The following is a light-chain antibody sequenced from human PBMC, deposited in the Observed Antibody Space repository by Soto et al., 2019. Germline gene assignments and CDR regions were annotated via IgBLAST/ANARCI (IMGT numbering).Light chain of an antibody. CDR2: GTS. J-gene: IGKJ1*01. CDR3: QHYNDSSWT. CDR1: QSISIW. Sequence: DIHMTQSPSTLSASVGDRVTITCRASQSISIWLAWYQQKPGRAPNLWIYGTSSLESGVPSRFSGSGSGTEFTLTISSLQPDDFATYYCQHYNDSSWTFGQGTKVEIK. V-gene: IGKV1-5*03.